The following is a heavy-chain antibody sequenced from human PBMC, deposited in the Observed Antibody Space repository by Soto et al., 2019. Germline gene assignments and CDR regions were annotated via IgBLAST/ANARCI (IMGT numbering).Heavy chain of an antibody. V-gene: IGHV3-30-3*01. CDR1: GFTFSSYA. CDR3: ARASQVTASDY. CDR2: ISYDGSNK. J-gene: IGHJ4*02. Sequence: QVQLVESGGGVVQPGRSLRLSCAASGFTFSSYAMHWVRQAPGKGLEWVAVISYDGSNKYYADSVKGRFTISRDNSKNKLYLQMNSLRAEDTAVYYCARASQVTASDYWGQGTLVTVSS. D-gene: IGHD2-21*02.